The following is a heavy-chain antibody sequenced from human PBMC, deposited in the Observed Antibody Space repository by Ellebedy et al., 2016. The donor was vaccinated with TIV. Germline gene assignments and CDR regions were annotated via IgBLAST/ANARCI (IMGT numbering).Heavy chain of an antibody. CDR3: ARRSTDFAFDS. D-gene: IGHD3/OR15-3a*01. J-gene: IGHJ4*02. CDR2: FSGSGGTT. CDR1: GFMFNTYA. Sequence: GESLKISCAASGFMFNTYAMSWVRQAPGRGLEWVSTFSGSGGTTYYADSVKGRFTISRDNSKNTLFLQMSSLRAEDTAVYFCARRSTDFAFDSWGQGTLVTVSS. V-gene: IGHV3-23*01.